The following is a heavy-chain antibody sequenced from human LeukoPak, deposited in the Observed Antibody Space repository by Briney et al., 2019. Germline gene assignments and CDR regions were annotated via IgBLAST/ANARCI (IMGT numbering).Heavy chain of an antibody. CDR1: GFIVSNNY. J-gene: IGHJ4*02. CDR2: IYRGGSS. CDR3: ASDLSTWFD. D-gene: IGHD6-13*01. V-gene: IGHV3-66*01. Sequence: GGSLRLSCVAPGFIVSNNYMSWVRQAPGMGLEWVSTIYRGGSSFYADSVKGRFTISRDNSKNTLYLQMDSLRAEDTAVYYCASDLSTWFDWGQGTQVTVAS.